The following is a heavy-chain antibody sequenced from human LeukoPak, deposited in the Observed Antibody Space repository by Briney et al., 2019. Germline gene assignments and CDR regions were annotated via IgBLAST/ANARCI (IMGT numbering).Heavy chain of an antibody. CDR1: GYTFTGYY. V-gene: IGHV1-2*06. Sequence: ASVKVSCKASGYTFTGYYMQWVRQAPGQGLEWMGRINPNSGGTNYAQKFQGRVTMTRDTSISTAYMELSRLRSDDTAVYYCARDSADFWTYYYYYMDVWGKGTTLTVSS. CDR3: ARDSADFWTYYYYYMDV. CDR2: INPNSGGT. J-gene: IGHJ6*03. D-gene: IGHD3-3*01.